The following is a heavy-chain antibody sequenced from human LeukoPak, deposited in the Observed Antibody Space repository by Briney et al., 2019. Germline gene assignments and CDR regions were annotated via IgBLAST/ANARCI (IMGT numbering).Heavy chain of an antibody. J-gene: IGHJ5*01. CDR1: GDSISSFY. D-gene: IGHD2-8*01. V-gene: IGHV4-59*08. CDR3: VLAPNSNWFDF. Sequence: PSETLSLTCSVSGDSISSFYWNWIRQSPGKGLGWIGNIHYSGNSNYNPSLKSRVTMSIDTSRKQFFLKLTSVTAADTAVYYCVLAPNSNWFDFWGQGAQVTVSS. CDR2: IHYSGNS.